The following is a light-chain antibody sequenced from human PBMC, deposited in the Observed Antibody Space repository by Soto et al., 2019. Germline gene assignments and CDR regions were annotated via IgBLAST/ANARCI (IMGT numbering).Light chain of an antibody. Sequence: EIVLTQSPATLSLSPGERATLSCRASQSVTTHLAWYQQKPGQAPRLLIYDASNRATGIPARFSGSGSGTDFTLTISSLEPEDCAVYYCQQRSNWPLTFGGGTTLEIK. J-gene: IGKJ4*01. CDR3: QQRSNWPLT. CDR2: DAS. V-gene: IGKV3-11*01. CDR1: QSVTTH.